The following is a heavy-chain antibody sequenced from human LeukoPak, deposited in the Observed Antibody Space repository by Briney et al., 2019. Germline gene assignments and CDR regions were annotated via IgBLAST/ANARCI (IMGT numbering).Heavy chain of an antibody. D-gene: IGHD1-14*01. V-gene: IGHV3-30*04. CDR1: GFTFSSYA. Sequence: GGSLRLSCAASGFTFSSYAMHWVRQAPGKGLEWVAVISYDGSNKYYADSVKGRFTISRDNSKNTLYLQMNSLRAEDTAVYYWARDPNRGGNWGQGTLVTVSS. CDR2: ISYDGSNK. J-gene: IGHJ4*02. CDR3: ARDPNRGGN.